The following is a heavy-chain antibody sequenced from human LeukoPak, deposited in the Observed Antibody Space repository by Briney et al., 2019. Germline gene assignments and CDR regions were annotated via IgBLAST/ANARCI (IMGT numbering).Heavy chain of an antibody. CDR1: GFTFSSYW. Sequence: PGGSLRLSCAASGFTFSSYWMSWVRQAPGKGLEWVANIKQDGSEKYYVDSVKGRFTISRDNAKNSLYLQMNSLRAEDTAVYYCARRADYYDSIGYTDYWGQGTLVTVSS. CDR3: ARRADYYDSIGYTDY. J-gene: IGHJ4*02. V-gene: IGHV3-7*01. D-gene: IGHD3-22*01. CDR2: IKQDGSEK.